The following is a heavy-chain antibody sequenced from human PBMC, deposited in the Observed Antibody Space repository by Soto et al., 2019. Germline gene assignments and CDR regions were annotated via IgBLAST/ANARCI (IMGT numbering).Heavy chain of an antibody. CDR2: IIPKLGSA. CDR1: GGGNLRDYR. D-gene: IGHD2-21*01. CDR3: ARGGDGYTFGAVY. Sequence: SVKVSCKASGGGNLRDYRTTWVRRAPGQGLEWMGGIIPKLGSANYAQNFQGRVTVTADESTNTVYMELRSLRSDDTAVYYCARGGDGYTFGAVYWGQGTPVTVS. J-gene: IGHJ4*02. V-gene: IGHV1-69*13.